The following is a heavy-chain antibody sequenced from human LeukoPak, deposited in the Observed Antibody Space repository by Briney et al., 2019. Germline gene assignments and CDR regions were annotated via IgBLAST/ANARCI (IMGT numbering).Heavy chain of an antibody. J-gene: IGHJ4*02. Sequence: GGSLRLSCAASGFTFSSYAMSWVRQAPGKGLEWVSAISGSGGSTYYADSVKGRFTISRANSKNTLYLQMNSLRAEDTAVYYCAKVRLGWLLYRCFDYWGQGTLVTVSS. CDR2: ISGSGGST. D-gene: IGHD3-3*01. CDR3: AKVRLGWLLYRCFDY. V-gene: IGHV3-23*01. CDR1: GFTFSSYA.